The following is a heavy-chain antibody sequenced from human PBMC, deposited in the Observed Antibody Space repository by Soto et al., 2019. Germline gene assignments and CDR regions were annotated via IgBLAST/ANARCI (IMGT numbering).Heavy chain of an antibody. J-gene: IGHJ6*02. CDR2: ISVSGHDT. Sequence: HPGGSLRLSCAASGFTFSSYAFSWVRQAPGKGLEWVSTISVSGHDTYYADPVKGRFTISRDNSRDTLYLEMNSLRAEDTALYYCAKFQVEGYHNYYGMDVWGQGTTVTVSS. CDR1: GFTFSSYA. V-gene: IGHV3-23*01. CDR3: AKFQVEGYHNYYGMDV.